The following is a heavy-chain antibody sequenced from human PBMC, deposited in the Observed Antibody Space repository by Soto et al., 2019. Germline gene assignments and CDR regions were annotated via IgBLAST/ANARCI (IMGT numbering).Heavy chain of an antibody. D-gene: IGHD3-22*01. CDR3: AREIGLRYYYDSSGPEASDI. Sequence: PGGSLRLSCAASGFTFISYSMNWVRQAPGKGLEWVSSISSSSSYIYYADSVKGRFTISRDNAKNSLYQQMNSLRAEDTAVYYCAREIGLRYYYDSSGPEASDIWGQGTMVTVSS. CDR2: ISSSSSYI. J-gene: IGHJ3*02. V-gene: IGHV3-21*01. CDR1: GFTFISYS.